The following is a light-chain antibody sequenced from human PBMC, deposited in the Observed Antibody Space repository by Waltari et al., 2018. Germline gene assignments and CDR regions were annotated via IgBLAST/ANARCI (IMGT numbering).Light chain of an antibody. V-gene: IGKV1-5*03. CDR1: QIISSW. J-gene: IGKJ1*01. CDR2: KAS. CDR3: QQYKSYPWT. Sequence: DIQLTQSPSTLSASVGDSVTITCRASQIISSWLAWYQQKPGKAPNLLFYKASSLETGVPSRFSGSGSGTEFTLTISSLQPDDFATYYCQQYKSYPWTFGQGTKVEI.